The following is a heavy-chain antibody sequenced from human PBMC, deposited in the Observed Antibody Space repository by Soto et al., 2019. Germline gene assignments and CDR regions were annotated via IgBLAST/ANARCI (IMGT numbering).Heavy chain of an antibody. CDR2: IWYDGSNK. D-gene: IGHD5-12*01. CDR3: ARDRGYSGYDSPRFYYGMDV. V-gene: IGHV3-33*01. CDR1: GFTFSSYG. J-gene: IGHJ6*02. Sequence: QVPLVESGGGVVQPGRSLRLSCAASGFTFSSYGMHRVRPAPGKGLEWVAVIWYDGSNKWYADSVKGRFTISRDNSKNTLYLQMNSLRAEDTAVYSCARDRGYSGYDSPRFYYGMDVWGQGTTVTVSS.